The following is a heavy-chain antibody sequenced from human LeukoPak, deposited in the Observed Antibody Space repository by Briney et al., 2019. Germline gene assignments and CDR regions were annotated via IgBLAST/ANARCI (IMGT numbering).Heavy chain of an antibody. CDR2: IYYTGRT. CDR3: ARMIIAAAGTTATYCYC. CDR1: GGSISSYY. J-gene: IGHJ4*02. V-gene: IGHV4-59*01. D-gene: IGHD6-13*01. Sequence: SETLSLTCSVSGGSISSYYWSWLRQPPGEGREWIGNIYYTGRTNSNPSLKRRVTISVDTSKNQFSLKLSSVTAADTAVYYCARMIIAAAGTTATYCYCWGQGTLVTVCS.